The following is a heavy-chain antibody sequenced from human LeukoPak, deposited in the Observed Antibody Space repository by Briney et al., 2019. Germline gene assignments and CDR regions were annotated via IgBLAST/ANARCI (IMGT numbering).Heavy chain of an antibody. CDR3: ARRHIAAASTLEY. CDR1: GGSISSYH. CDR2: IYSSGST. V-gene: IGHV4-59*07. J-gene: IGHJ4*02. D-gene: IGHD6-13*01. Sequence: PSDPLSLTCTVSGGSISSYHWSWIRQPPAKGLDWIGYIYSSGSTNYNPSLKSRVSISVDTSKNQFSLKLSSVTAADTAVYYCARRHIAAASTLEYWVQGSLVGVCS.